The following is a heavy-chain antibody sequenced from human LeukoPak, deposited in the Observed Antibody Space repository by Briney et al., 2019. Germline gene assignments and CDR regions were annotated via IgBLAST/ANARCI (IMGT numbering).Heavy chain of an antibody. D-gene: IGHD1-7*01. CDR2: IRYDGSNK. Sequence: GGSLRLSCAASGFTFSSYGMHWVRQAPGKGLEWVAFIRYDGSNKYYADSVKGRFTISRDNSKNSLYLQMNSLRAEDTALYYCARAPLYNWNYGGFGDYWGQGTLVTVSS. J-gene: IGHJ4*02. CDR3: ARAPLYNWNYGGFGDY. CDR1: GFTFSSYG. V-gene: IGHV3-30*02.